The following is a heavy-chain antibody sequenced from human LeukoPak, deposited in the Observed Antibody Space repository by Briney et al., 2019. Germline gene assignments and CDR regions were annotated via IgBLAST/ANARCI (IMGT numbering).Heavy chain of an antibody. V-gene: IGHV3-21*01. Sequence: GGSLRLSCAASGFTFSSYSMNWVRQAPGKGLEWVSSISSSSSYIYYADSVKGRFTISRDNSKNTLYLQMNSLRAEDTAVYYCAREGSYSGSYYPFLNWFDPWGQGTLVTVSS. CDR3: AREGSYSGSYYPFLNWFDP. J-gene: IGHJ5*02. D-gene: IGHD1-26*01. CDR1: GFTFSSYS. CDR2: ISSSSSYI.